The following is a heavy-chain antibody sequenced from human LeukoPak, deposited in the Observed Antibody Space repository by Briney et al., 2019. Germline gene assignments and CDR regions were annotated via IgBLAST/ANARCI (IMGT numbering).Heavy chain of an antibody. CDR2: IYNSGST. V-gene: IGHV4-4*07. CDR3: ARSAFLVTAPGLYYFDY. CDR1: GGSISSYY. Sequence: NPSETLSLTCTVSGGSISSYYWSWIRQPAGKGLEWIGHIYNSGSTNYNPSLKGRVTMPVATSKNQFSLHLSSVTAADTAVYYCARSAFLVTAPGLYYFDYWGQGTLVAVSS. J-gene: IGHJ4*02. D-gene: IGHD6-13*01.